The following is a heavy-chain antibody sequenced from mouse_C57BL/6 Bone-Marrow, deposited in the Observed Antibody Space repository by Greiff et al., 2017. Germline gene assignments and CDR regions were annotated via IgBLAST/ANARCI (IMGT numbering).Heavy chain of an antibody. CDR3: TRFITTVVHFDY. V-gene: IGHV5-9-1*02. CDR2: ISSGGDYI. Sequence: EVQVVESGEGLVKPGGSLKLSCAASGFTFSSYAMSWVRQTPEKRLEWVAYISSGGDYIYYADTVKGRFTISRDNARNTLYLQMSSLKSEDTAMYYCTRFITTVVHFDYWGQGTTLTVSS. J-gene: IGHJ2*01. D-gene: IGHD1-1*01. CDR1: GFTFSSYA.